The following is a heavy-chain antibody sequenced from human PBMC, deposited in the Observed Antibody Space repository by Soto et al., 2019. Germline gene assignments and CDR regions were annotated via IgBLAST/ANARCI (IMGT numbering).Heavy chain of an antibody. CDR1: GYTFTSYG. CDR2: ISAYNGNT. Sequence: QVQLVQSGAEVKKPGASVKVSCKASGYTFTSYGISWVRQAPGQGLEWVGWISAYNGNTNYAQKLQGRVTMTTDTSTSTAYMELRSLRSDDTAVYYCAGDGAVAGRPIHPDYWGQGTLVTVSS. D-gene: IGHD6-19*01. J-gene: IGHJ4*02. CDR3: AGDGAVAGRPIHPDY. V-gene: IGHV1-18*01.